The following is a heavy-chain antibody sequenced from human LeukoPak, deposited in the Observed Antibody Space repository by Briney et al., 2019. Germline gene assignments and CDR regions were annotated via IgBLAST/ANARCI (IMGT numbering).Heavy chain of an antibody. J-gene: IGHJ3*02. Sequence: SETLSLTCSVSGVSVSDGRYYWTWIRQHPGKGLEWLGYKYYSGSAKYNPSLKSRLTISVDTSKNQFSLQLSSVTAADTATYYCATPYCSSISCLDVFNMWGQGTRVTVSS. CDR2: KYYSGSA. CDR3: ATPYCSSISCLDVFNM. V-gene: IGHV4-31*03. CDR1: GVSVSDGRYY. D-gene: IGHD2-2*01.